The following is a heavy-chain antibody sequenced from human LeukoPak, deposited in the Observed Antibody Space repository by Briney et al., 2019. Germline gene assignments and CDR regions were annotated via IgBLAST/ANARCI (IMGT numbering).Heavy chain of an antibody. CDR3: TRVGYIDEGIDY. Sequence: SGGSLRLSCVASGFPFCSYWMTWVRQAPGKGLEWVANIKQDGGKKSYVDSVKGRFTISRDNAKNSLYLQMNSLRAEDTAIYYCTRVGYIDEGIDYWGQGTLVTVSS. J-gene: IGHJ4*02. CDR2: IKQDGGKK. CDR1: GFPFCSYW. V-gene: IGHV3-7*04. D-gene: IGHD5-24*01.